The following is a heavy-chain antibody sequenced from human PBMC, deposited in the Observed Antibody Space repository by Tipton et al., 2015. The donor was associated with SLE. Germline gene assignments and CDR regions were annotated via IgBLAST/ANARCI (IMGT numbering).Heavy chain of an antibody. CDR2: SSGSA. D-gene: IGHD3-16*01. CDR1: GASVSSSFHP. CDR3: ARDHYGSLDD. Sequence: LRLSCTVSGASVSSSFHPWSWIRQPAGEGLEWLGHSSGSATYNPSLKSRVPISVDTSKNQFSLKMTSVTAADTAVYYCARDHYGSLDDWGQGMLVTVSS. J-gene: IGHJ4*02. V-gene: IGHV4-61*02.